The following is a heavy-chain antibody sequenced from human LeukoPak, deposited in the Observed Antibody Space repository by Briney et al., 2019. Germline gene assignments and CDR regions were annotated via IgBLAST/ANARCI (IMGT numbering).Heavy chain of an antibody. Sequence: GGSLRLSCAASGFTFSSYSMNWVRQAPGKGLEWVSVISSGGSNIYYADSVKGRFTISRDDSKNTLYLQMNSLRAEDTAVYYRAKGKGNWKLYVMDVWGQGTTVTVSS. V-gene: IGHV3-NL1*01. D-gene: IGHD1-20*01. J-gene: IGHJ6*02. CDR3: AKGKGNWKLYVMDV. CDR1: GFTFSSYS. CDR2: ISSGGSNI.